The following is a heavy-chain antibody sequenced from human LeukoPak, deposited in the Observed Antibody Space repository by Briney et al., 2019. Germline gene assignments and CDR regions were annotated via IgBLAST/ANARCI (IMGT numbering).Heavy chain of an antibody. CDR1: GDSISSYY. CDR3: ARDSLVGAYYYFDY. J-gene: IGHJ4*02. V-gene: IGHV4-4*07. Sequence: PSETLSLTCTVSGDSISSYYWSWIRQPAGKGLEWIGRIYTSGSTNYNPSLKSRVTMSVDTSKNQFSLKLSSVTAADTAVYYCARDSLVGAYYYFDYWGQGTLVTVSS. CDR2: IYTSGST. D-gene: IGHD1-26*01.